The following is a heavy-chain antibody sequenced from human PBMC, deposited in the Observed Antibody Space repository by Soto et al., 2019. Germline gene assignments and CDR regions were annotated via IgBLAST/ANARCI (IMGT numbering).Heavy chain of an antibody. Sequence: EVQLVESGGGLVQPGGSLRLSCAASGFTFTSYEMNWVRQAPGKGLEWVSHITSDATTRYYVDSVKGRFTISRDNAKNSLYLQMNGLRVEDTAVYYCARGYTGGWSCGGYFDHWGQGIVVTVSS. J-gene: IGHJ4*02. V-gene: IGHV3-48*03. CDR3: ARGYTGGWSCGGYFDH. CDR1: GFTFTSYE. CDR2: ITSDATTR. D-gene: IGHD6-19*01.